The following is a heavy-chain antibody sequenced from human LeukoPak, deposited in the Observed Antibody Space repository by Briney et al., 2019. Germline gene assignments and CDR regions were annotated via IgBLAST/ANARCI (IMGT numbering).Heavy chain of an antibody. V-gene: IGHV1-69*13. CDR1: GYTFTSYG. J-gene: IGHJ4*02. Sequence: SVKVSCKASGYTFTSYGISWVRQAPGQGLEWMGGIIPIFGTANYAQKFQGRVTITADESTSTAYMELSSLRSEDTAVYYCARGDCSSTSCYMGSKYYFDYWGQGTPVTVSS. D-gene: IGHD2-2*02. CDR2: IIPIFGTA. CDR3: ARGDCSSTSCYMGSKYYFDY.